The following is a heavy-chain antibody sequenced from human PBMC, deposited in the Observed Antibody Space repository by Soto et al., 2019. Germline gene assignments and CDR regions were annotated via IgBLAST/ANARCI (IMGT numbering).Heavy chain of an antibody. CDR3: ARGNLQMGAPATLDD. Sequence: SETLSLTCTVSGGSVSSGSYYWSWIRQPPGKGLEWIGYIYYSGSTNYNPSLKSRVTISVDTSKNQFSLKLSSVTAADTAVYYCARGNLQMGAPATLDDWGQGTRVTVAS. J-gene: IGHJ4*02. V-gene: IGHV4-61*01. CDR1: GGSVSSGSYY. CDR2: IYYSGST. D-gene: IGHD1-26*01.